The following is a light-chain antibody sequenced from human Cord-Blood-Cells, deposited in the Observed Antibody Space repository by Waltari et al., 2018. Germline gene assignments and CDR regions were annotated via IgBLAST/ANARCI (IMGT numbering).Light chain of an antibody. J-gene: IGLJ1*01. V-gene: IGLV1-40*01. CDR1: LSHIGAGHH. CDR3: QSYDSSLSGYV. CDR2: GNS. Sequence: QSVLTQPPSVSAATGQRVTIPCTGSLSHIGAGHHVHWYQQLPGTAPKLPIYGNSNRPSGVPDRFSGSKSGTSASLAITGLQAEDEADYYCQSYDSSLSGYVFGTGTKVTVL.